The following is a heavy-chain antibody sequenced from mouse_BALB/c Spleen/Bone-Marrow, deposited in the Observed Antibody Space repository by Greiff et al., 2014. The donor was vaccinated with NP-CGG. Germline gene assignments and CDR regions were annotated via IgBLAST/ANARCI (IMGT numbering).Heavy chain of an antibody. CDR3: ARDEDYRYAWFAY. V-gene: IGHV5-4*02. CDR2: ISDAGSYT. CDR1: GFTFSDYY. J-gene: IGHJ3*01. D-gene: IGHD2-14*01. Sequence: DVKLVESGGGLVKPGGSLKLSCAASGFTFSDYYMYWVRQTPEKRLEWVATISDAGSYTYYPDSVKGRFTISRDNAKNNLYLQMISLKSEDTAMYYCARDEDYRYAWFAYWGQGTLVTVST.